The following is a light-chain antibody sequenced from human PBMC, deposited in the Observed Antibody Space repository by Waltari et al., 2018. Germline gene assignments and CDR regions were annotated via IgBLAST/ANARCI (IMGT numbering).Light chain of an antibody. V-gene: IGLV2-23*02. J-gene: IGLJ3*02. CDR1: SSNVGFYNL. CDR3: CSYAGRNVWV. CDR2: EVL. Sequence: QSALTQPASVSGSPGQSVTIYCTGTSSNVGFYNLVSGYQQHPDKAPKLMIYEVLESPAGISNRFSGSKSGDTASLTISGLRAEDEADYYCCSYAGRNVWVFCGGTKLTVL.